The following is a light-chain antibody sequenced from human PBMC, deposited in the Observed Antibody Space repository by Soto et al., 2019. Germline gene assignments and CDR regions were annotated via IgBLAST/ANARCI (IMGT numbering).Light chain of an antibody. CDR1: QRISSY. V-gene: IGKV1-39*01. CDR3: QQSYSTPLLT. Sequence: DIQMTQSPSSLSASVGDRVTITCRASQRISSYLNWYQQKPRKAPKLLIYAASILQSGVPSRFSGSESGTDFTLTISSLQPEDFATYYCQQSYSTPLLTFGGGTKVEIK. J-gene: IGKJ4*01. CDR2: AAS.